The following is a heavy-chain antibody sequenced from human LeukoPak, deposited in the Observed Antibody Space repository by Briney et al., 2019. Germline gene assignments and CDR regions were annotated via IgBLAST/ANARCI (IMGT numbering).Heavy chain of an antibody. Sequence: ASVKVSCKASGYTFTGYYIHWVRQAPGQGLEWMGWINPNSGGTNYAQKFQGRVTMTRDTSISTAYMELSRLRSDDTAVYYCARDRGYSYGNYFDYWGQGTQVTVSS. D-gene: IGHD5-18*01. CDR1: GYTFTGYY. V-gene: IGHV1-2*02. CDR2: INPNSGGT. J-gene: IGHJ4*02. CDR3: ARDRGYSYGNYFDY.